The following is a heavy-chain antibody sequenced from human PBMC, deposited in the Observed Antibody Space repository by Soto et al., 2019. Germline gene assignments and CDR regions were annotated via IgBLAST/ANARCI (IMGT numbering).Heavy chain of an antibody. D-gene: IGHD3-10*01. J-gene: IGHJ4*02. V-gene: IGHV3-73*01. Sequence: PGGSLRLSCAASGFTFSGSAMHWVRQASGKGLEWVGRIRSKANSYATAYAASVKGRFTISRDDSKNTAYLQMNSLKTEDTAVYSCTRHVGYYGSGSLFDYWGQGPLVTVSS. CDR3: TRHVGYYGSGSLFDY. CDR2: IRSKANSYAT. CDR1: GFTFSGSA.